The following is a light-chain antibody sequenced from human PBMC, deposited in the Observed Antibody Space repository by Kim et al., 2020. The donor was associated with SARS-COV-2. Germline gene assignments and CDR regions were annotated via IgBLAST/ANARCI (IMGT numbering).Light chain of an antibody. V-gene: IGLV2-23*02. J-gene: IGLJ2*01. Sequence: QSALTQPASLSGSPGQSITISCTGTSSDVGGYKFVSWYQQRPGKAPRLMFYEVGKRPSGVSNRFSGSKSGNTASLTISGLQAEDEADYYCCSYAGSSTVLFGGGTKLTVL. CDR2: EVG. CDR3: CSYAGSSTVL. CDR1: SSDVGGYKF.